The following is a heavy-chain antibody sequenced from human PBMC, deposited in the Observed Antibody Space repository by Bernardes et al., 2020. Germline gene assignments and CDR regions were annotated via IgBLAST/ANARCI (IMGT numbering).Heavy chain of an antibody. J-gene: IGHJ5*02. V-gene: IGHV3-15*01. D-gene: IGHD1-26*01. CDR3: TTESGGYYDYMWFDP. CDR2: IKRKTDGGTT. Sequence: GSLRLSCAASGFTFSNAWMSWVRQAPGKGLEWVGRIKRKTDGGTTDYAAPVKGRFSISRDDSKNTLYLEMNSLKTEDTAVYYCTTESGGYYDYMWFDPWGQGTLVTVSS. CDR1: GFTFSNAW.